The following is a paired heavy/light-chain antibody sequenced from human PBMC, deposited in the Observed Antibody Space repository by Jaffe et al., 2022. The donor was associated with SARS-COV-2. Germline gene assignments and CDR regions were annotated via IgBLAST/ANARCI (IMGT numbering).Light chain of an antibody. Sequence: DVVMTQSPLSLPVTLGQPASISCRSSQSLVYSDGNTYLNWFQQRPGQSPRRLIYKVSNRDSGVPDRFSGSGSGTDFTLKISRVEAEDVGVYYCMQGTHWPWTFGQGTKVEIK. CDR3: MQGTHWPWT. J-gene: IGKJ1*01. CDR1: QSLVYSDGNTY. V-gene: IGKV2-30*01. CDR2: KVS.
Heavy chain of an antibody. J-gene: IGHJ6*03. V-gene: IGHV3-30*04. CDR2: ISYDGSNK. D-gene: IGHD3-10*01. CDR3: ASIGYGSGSGDASYYYYYMDV. Sequence: QVQLVESGGGVVQPGRSLRLSCAASGFTFSSYAMHWVRQAPGKGLEWVAVISYDGSNKYYADSVKGRFTISRDNSKNTLYLQMNSLRAEDTAVYYCASIGYGSGSGDASYYYYYMDVWGKGTTVTVSS. CDR1: GFTFSSYA.